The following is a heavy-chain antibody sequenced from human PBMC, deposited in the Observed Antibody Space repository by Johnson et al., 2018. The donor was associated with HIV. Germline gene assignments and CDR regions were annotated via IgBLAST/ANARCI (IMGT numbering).Heavy chain of an antibody. CDR1: GFTFSDYY. CDR3: ARDKGVVARPPGAFDI. CDR2: ISSSGSNI. V-gene: IGHV3-11*04. Sequence: VQLVESGGGLVKPGGSLRLSCAASGFTFSDYYMTWIRQAPGKGLEWVSYISSSGSNIYYADFVKGRFTISRDNAKNSLYLPMNSLRAEDTAVYYCARDKGVVARPPGAFDIWGQGTMVTVSS. J-gene: IGHJ3*02. D-gene: IGHD2-15*01.